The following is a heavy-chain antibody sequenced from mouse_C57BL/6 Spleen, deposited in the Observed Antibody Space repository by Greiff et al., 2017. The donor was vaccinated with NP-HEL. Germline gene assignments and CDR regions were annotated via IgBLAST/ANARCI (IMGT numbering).Heavy chain of an antibody. V-gene: IGHV1-50*01. CDR3: ARGGLRRGYFDV. CDR2: IDPSDSYT. J-gene: IGHJ1*03. Sequence: QVHVKQPGAELVKPGASVKLSCKASGYTFTSYWMQWVKQRPGQGLEWIGEIDPSDSYTNYNQKFKGKATLTVDTSSSTAYMQLSSLTSEDSAVYYCARGGLRRGYFDVWGTGTTVTVSS. CDR1: GYTFTSYW. D-gene: IGHD2-4*01.